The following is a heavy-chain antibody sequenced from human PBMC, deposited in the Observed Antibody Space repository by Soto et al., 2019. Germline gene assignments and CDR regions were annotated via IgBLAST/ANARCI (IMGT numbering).Heavy chain of an antibody. CDR3: ARGEESSYDYGETGGYNWFDH. D-gene: IGHD4-17*01. CDR1: GGSISSSSYY. CDR2: VYYSGST. Sequence: QLQLQESGPGLVKPSETLSLTCTVSGGSISSSSYYWGWIRQPPGQGLEWIGSVYYSGSTSYNPSLKSRVTISVDTSKNQFPLKVRSVTAADTAVYYCARGEESSYDYGETGGYNWFDHWGQGTLVTVST. J-gene: IGHJ5*02. V-gene: IGHV4-39*01.